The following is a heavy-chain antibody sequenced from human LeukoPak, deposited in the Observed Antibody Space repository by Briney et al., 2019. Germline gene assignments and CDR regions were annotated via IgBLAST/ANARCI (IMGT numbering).Heavy chain of an antibody. J-gene: IGHJ4*02. V-gene: IGHV3-30*02. CDR1: GFTFSSYG. CDR3: AKDREPNIVLVPAAVDY. D-gene: IGHD2-2*01. Sequence: PGGSLRLSCAASGFTFSSYGMHWVRQAPGKGLEWVAFIRYDGTNKYYADSVKGRFTISRDNSKNTLYLQMNSLRAGDTAVYYCAKDREPNIVLVPAAVDYWGQGTLVTVSS. CDR2: IRYDGTNK.